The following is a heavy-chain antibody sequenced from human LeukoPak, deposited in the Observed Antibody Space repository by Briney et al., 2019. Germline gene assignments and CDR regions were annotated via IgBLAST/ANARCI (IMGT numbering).Heavy chain of an antibody. CDR3: AKDDYGDYTEYFQH. D-gene: IGHD4-17*01. CDR2: ISYDGSNK. Sequence: PGRSLRLSCAASGFTFSSYGMHWVRQAPGKGLEWVAVISYDGSNKYYADSVKGRFTISRDNSKNTLYLQMNSLRAEDTAVYYCAKDDYGDYTEYFQHWGQGTLVTVSS. CDR1: GFTFSSYG. J-gene: IGHJ1*01. V-gene: IGHV3-30*18.